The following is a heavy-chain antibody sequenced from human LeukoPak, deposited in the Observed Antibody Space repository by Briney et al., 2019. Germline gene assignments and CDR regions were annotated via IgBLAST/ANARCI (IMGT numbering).Heavy chain of an antibody. D-gene: IGHD2/OR15-2a*01. J-gene: IGHJ4*02. V-gene: IGHV4-34*01. Sequence: SETLSLTCAVYGGSFSGYYWNWIHQPPGKGLEWIGEINHSGSTNYNPSLKSRVTISVDTSKNQFSLKLSSVTAADTAVYYCARGLDLGIYAYWGQGTLVTVSS. CDR1: GGSFSGYY. CDR3: ARGLDLGIYAY. CDR2: INHSGST.